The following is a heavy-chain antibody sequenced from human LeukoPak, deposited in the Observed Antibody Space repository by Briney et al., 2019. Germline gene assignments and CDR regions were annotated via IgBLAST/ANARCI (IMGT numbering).Heavy chain of an antibody. CDR3: ATAAGSSLSRNYFDP. Sequence: GGSLRLSCAASGFNFDDYAMHWVRQPPGKGLEWVSGISWNSANIGYADSVKGRFTISRDNAKNSLYLQMNSLRDEDSAFYYCATAAGSSLSRNYFDPWGQGTLVTVSS. V-gene: IGHV3-9*01. CDR2: ISWNSANI. J-gene: IGHJ5*02. CDR1: GFNFDDYA. D-gene: IGHD6-6*01.